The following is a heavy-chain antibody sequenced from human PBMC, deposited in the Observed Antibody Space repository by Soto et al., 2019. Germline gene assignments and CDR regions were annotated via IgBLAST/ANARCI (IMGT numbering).Heavy chain of an antibody. V-gene: IGHV1-69*12. CDR2: IISIFVTT. J-gene: IGHJ4*02. Sequence: QVQLVQAGAEVKKPGSSVKVSCKASGVTLNSYVFNWVRQAPGQGLEWMGGIISIFVTTNYGEKFQGREKMTENESTSTGSMESSCLTSDDPALYYCTRALVSGYRPGNYWGQGTLRTVSS. CDR3: TRALVSGYRPGNY. CDR1: GVTLNSYV. D-gene: IGHD5-12*01.